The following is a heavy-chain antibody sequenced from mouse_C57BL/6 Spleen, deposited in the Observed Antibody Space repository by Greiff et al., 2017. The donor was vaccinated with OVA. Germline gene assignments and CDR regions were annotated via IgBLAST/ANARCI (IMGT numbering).Heavy chain of an antibody. CDR2: IDPSDSYT. Sequence: QVQLKQPGAELVKPGASVKLSCKASGYTFTSYWMQWVKQRPGQGLEWIGEIDPSDSYTNYNQKFKGKATLTVDTSSSTAYMQLSSLTAEDSAVYYCARIYGSSPDYWGQGTTLTVSS. V-gene: IGHV1-50*01. CDR3: ARIYGSSPDY. CDR1: GYTFTSYW. J-gene: IGHJ2*01. D-gene: IGHD1-1*01.